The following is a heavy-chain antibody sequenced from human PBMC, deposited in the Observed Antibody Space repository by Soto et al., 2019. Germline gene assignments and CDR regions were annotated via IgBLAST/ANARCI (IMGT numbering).Heavy chain of an antibody. Sequence: TGGSLRLSCAASGFTFSSYGMNWVRQAPGKGLEWVSYISSSGSTIYYADSVKGRFTISRDNAKNSLYLQMNSLRAEDTAVYYCARGVRGTTFYYFDYWGQGTLVTVSS. J-gene: IGHJ4*02. V-gene: IGHV3-48*03. CDR1: GFTFSSYG. D-gene: IGHD1-1*01. CDR2: ISSSGSTI. CDR3: ARGVRGTTFYYFDY.